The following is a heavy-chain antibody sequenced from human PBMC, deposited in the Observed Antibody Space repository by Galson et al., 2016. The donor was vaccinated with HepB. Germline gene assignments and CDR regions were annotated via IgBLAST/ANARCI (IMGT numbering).Heavy chain of an antibody. CDR3: ASLMRGFSSAYLSARDALDI. CDR2: VIPMFGTT. CDR1: DDTLNRIA. V-gene: IGHV1-69*13. D-gene: IGHD3-22*01. J-gene: IGHJ3*02. Sequence: SVKVSCKVSDDTLNRIAIDFVRQAPGQGLEWVGGVIPMFGTTKYAQSVQGRVTINADESTNTVYMEMSSLRSEDTAVYYCASLMRGFSSAYLSARDALDIWGQGTMVIVSS.